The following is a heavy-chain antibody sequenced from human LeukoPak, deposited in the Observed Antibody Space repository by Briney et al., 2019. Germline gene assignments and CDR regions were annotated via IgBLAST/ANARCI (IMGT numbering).Heavy chain of an antibody. Sequence: ASVKVSCKASGYTFTSYDINWVRQATGQGLEWMGWMNPNSGNTGYAQKFQGRVTMTRDTSISTAYMGLSSLRSEDTAVYYCAKAGIVATMNADWFDPWGQGTLVTVSS. CDR3: AKAGIVATMNADWFDP. CDR1: GYTFTSYD. D-gene: IGHD5-12*01. V-gene: IGHV1-8*01. CDR2: MNPNSGNT. J-gene: IGHJ5*02.